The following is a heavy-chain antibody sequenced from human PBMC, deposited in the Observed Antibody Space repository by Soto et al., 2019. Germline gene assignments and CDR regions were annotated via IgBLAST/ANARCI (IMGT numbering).Heavy chain of an antibody. V-gene: IGHV4-34*01. CDR2: INHSGST. J-gene: IGHJ4*02. D-gene: IGHD5-12*01. CDR1: GGSFSGYY. CDR3: ARARHSGYLYYFDY. Sequence: SETLSLTCAVYGGSFSGYYWSWIRQPPGKGLEWIGEINHSGSTNYNPSLKSRVTISVDTSKNQFSLKLSSVTAADTAVYYCARARHSGYLYYFDYWGQGTLVTVSS.